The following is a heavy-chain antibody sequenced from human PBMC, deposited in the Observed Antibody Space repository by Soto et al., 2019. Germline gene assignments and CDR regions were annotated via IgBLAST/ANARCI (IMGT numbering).Heavy chain of an antibody. V-gene: IGHV3-23*01. CDR3: AKMGIGMFSHKHHFDH. Sequence: EVQLLDSGGDLAQPGGSLRLSCTASGFTFSSFGMAWVRQAPGKGLEWVSAISGSGDSSYYADSVKDRFTISRDNPTNTPYLQMNNLRAEDTAVYYCAKMGIGMFSHKHHFDHWGQGTQVTVSS. CDR1: GFTFSSFG. CDR2: ISGSGDSS. J-gene: IGHJ4*02. D-gene: IGHD2-2*03.